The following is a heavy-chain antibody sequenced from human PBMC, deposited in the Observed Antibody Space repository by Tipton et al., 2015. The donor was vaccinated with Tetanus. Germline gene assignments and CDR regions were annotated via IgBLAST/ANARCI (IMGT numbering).Heavy chain of an antibody. D-gene: IGHD3-3*01. Sequence: SGGSVSSGSYYWAWIRQPPGKGLEYIGYISYGGSTHYSPSLKSRVTVSADPSKNQFSLKLSSVTAADTAVYYCARIHDFWSGYFDFWGQGTLVTVSS. V-gene: IGHV4-61*01. CDR2: ISYGGST. CDR3: ARIHDFWSGYFDF. CDR1: GGSVSSGSYY. J-gene: IGHJ4*02.